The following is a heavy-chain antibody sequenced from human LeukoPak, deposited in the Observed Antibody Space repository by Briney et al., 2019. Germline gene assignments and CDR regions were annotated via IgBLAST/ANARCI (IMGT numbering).Heavy chain of an antibody. Sequence: ASVKVSCKASEYTFTGYYMHWVRQAPGQGLERMGGIIPIFGTANYAQKFQGRVTITADESTSTAYMELSSLRSEDTAVYYCARDVLRYFDWLLAREYNWFDPWGQGTLVTVSS. V-gene: IGHV1-69*13. CDR2: IIPIFGTA. D-gene: IGHD3-9*01. J-gene: IGHJ5*02. CDR1: EYTFTGYY. CDR3: ARDVLRYFDWLLAREYNWFDP.